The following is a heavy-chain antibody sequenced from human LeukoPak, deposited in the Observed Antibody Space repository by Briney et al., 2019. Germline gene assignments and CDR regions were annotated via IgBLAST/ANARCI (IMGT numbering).Heavy chain of an antibody. CDR1: GFTFSSYA. J-gene: IGHJ4*02. Sequence: PGGSLRLSCAASGFTFSSYAMSWVRQAPGKGLEWVSAISGSGGSTYYADSVKGRFTISRDKSKNTLYLQMNSLRAEDTAVYYCAKRDYSNYDLDYWGQGTLVTVSS. CDR3: AKRDYSNYDLDY. CDR2: ISGSGGST. D-gene: IGHD4-11*01. V-gene: IGHV3-23*01.